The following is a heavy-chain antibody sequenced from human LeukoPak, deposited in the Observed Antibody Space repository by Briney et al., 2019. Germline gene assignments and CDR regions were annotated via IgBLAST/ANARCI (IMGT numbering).Heavy chain of an antibody. V-gene: IGHV3-23*01. J-gene: IGHJ4*02. D-gene: IGHD6-13*01. CDR1: GFSFSSFA. Sequence: GGSLRLSCAASGFSFSSFAMTWVRQAPGKGLEWVSTIPSNGATAYNADSVKGRFTISRDNSKNTLYLQMNSLRAEDTAVYYCARAPKGSSPGYWGQGTLVTVSS. CDR2: IPSNGATA. CDR3: ARAPKGSSPGY.